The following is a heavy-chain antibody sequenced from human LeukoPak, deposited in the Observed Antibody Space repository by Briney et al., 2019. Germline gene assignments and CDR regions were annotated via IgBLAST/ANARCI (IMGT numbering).Heavy chain of an antibody. CDR1: GFTFSSYA. CDR2: ISYDGSNK. D-gene: IGHD4-17*01. CDR3: ARTRGYGDYYVYYYYGMDV. Sequence: PGGSLRLSCAASGFTFSSYAMHWVRQAPGKGLEWVAVISYDGSNKYYADSVKGRFTISRDNSKNSLYLQMNSLRAEDTALYYCARTRGYGDYYVYYYYGMDVWGQGTTVTVSS. J-gene: IGHJ6*02. V-gene: IGHV3-30-3*01.